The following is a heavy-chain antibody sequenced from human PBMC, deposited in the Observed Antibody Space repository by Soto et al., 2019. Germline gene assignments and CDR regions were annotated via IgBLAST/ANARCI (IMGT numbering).Heavy chain of an antibody. D-gene: IGHD3-22*01. CDR3: AIYDSSGSRGFQH. J-gene: IGHJ1*01. CDR1: GGSISSGGYY. Sequence: SETLSLTCTVSGGSISSGGYYWSWIHQHPGKGLEWIGYIYYSGGTYYNPSLKSRVTISVDTSKNQFSLKLSSVTAADTAVYYCAIYDSSGSRGFQHWGQGTLVTVSS. V-gene: IGHV4-31*03. CDR2: IYYSGGT.